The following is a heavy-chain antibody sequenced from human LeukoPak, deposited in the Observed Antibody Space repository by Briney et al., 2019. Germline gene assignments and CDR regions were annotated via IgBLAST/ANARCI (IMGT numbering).Heavy chain of an antibody. CDR1: GLIVSSSY. CDR3: AAFGDLVAPPST. J-gene: IGHJ4*02. Sequence: GGSLRLSCAASGLIVSSSYMSWVRQAPGKGLEWVSVIYSGGSTSYTDSVKGRFTISRDDSKNILCLQMNSLRVEDTAVYYCAAFGDLVAPPSTWGQGTLVTVSS. V-gene: IGHV3-53*01. CDR2: IYSGGST. D-gene: IGHD5-12*01.